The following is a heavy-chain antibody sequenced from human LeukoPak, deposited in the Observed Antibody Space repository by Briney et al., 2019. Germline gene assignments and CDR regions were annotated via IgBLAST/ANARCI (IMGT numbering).Heavy chain of an antibody. CDR3: AELGITMIGGV. CDR1: GGSFSGYY. J-gene: IGHJ6*04. D-gene: IGHD3-10*02. Sequence: ETLSLTCAVYGGSFSGYYWSWIRQSPGKGLEWVANIKQDGSEKYYVDSVKGRFTISRDNAKNSLYLQMNSLRAEDTAVYYCAELGITMIGGVWGKGTTVTISS. V-gene: IGHV3-7*01. CDR2: IKQDGSEK.